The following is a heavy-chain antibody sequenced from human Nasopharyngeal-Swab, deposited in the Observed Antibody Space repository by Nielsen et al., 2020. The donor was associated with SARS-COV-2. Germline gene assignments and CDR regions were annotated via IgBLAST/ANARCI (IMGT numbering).Heavy chain of an antibody. V-gene: IGHV3-13*01. CDR2: IDTTGDT. J-gene: IGHJ3*02. D-gene: IGHD2-15*01. Sequence: GGSLRLSCAASGFTFSSFEMHWVRQVSGKGLEWVSAIDTTGDTYYPDSVKGRFTLSRENAKNSLFLQINSLRVEDTAMYYCARGDGIYCGGGNCYAVDPFEIWGQGTMVTVSS. CDR3: ARGDGIYCGGGNCYAVDPFEI. CDR1: GFTFSSFE.